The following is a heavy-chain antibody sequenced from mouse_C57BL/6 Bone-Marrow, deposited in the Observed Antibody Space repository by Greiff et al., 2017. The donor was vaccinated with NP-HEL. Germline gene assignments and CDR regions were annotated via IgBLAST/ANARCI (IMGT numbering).Heavy chain of an antibody. CDR3: ARDADYGSSSFAY. J-gene: IGHJ3*01. D-gene: IGHD1-1*01. CDR1: GFTFSDFY. CDR2: SRNKANDYTT. V-gene: IGHV7-1*01. Sequence: EVKLVDSGGGLVQSGRSLRLSCATSGFTFSDFYMEWVRQAPGKGLEWIAASRNKANDYTTEYSASVKGRFIVSRDTSQSILYLQMNALRAEDTAIYYCARDADYGSSSFAYWGQGTLVTVSA.